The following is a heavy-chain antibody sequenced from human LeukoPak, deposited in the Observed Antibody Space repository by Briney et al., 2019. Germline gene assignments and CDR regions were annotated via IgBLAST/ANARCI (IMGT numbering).Heavy chain of an antibody. CDR1: IGSLNSYF. J-gene: IGHJ4*02. CDR2: VSDTGRA. D-gene: IGHD3-9*01. CDR3: ARGKEMTRTSGYYSFDF. V-gene: IGHV4-4*07. Sequence: SETLSLTCTVSIGSLNSYFWTWVRQPAGKGLEWIGRVSDTGRAYCNPSLESRVTISLDTSKNQFSLKVTSVTAADMAVYYCARGKEMTRTSGYYSFDFWGQGTLVSVSS.